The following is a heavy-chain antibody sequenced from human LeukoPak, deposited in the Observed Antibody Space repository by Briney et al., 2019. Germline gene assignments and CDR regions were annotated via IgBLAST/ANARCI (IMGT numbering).Heavy chain of an antibody. CDR1: GGSISSGGYY. J-gene: IGHJ5*02. V-gene: IGHV4-31*03. CDR2: INHSGST. D-gene: IGHD3-3*01. CDR3: AKEAILGSYNWFDP. Sequence: PSETLSLTCTVSGGSISSGGYYWSWIRQHPGKGLEWIGEINHSGSTNYNPFLKSRVTISVDTSKNQFSLKLNSVTAADTAVYYCAKEAILGSYNWFDPWGQGTLVTVSS.